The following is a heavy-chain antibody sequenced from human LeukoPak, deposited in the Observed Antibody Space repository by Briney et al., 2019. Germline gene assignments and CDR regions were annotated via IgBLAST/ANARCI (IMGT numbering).Heavy chain of an antibody. D-gene: IGHD3-3*01. CDR3: AKQSNYDFWSRYYTERYWFDP. CDR2: INHSGST. Sequence: KPSETLSLTCAVYGGSFSGYYWSWIRQPPGKGLEWIGEINHSGSTNYNPSLKSRVTISVDTSKNQFSLKLSSVTAADTAVYYCAKQSNYDFWSRYYTERYWFDPWGQGTLVTVSS. J-gene: IGHJ5*02. CDR1: GGSFSGYY. V-gene: IGHV4-34*01.